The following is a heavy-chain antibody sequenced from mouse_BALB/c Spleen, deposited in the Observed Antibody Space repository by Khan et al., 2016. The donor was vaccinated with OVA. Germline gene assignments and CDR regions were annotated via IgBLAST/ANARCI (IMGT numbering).Heavy chain of an antibody. CDR2: ISSGGSYT. J-gene: IGHJ3*01. CDR1: GFTFSTYG. V-gene: IGHV5-6*01. D-gene: IGHD1-1*01. CDR3: ARLAYYYNSEGFAY. Sequence: EVELVESGGDLVKPGGSLKLSCAASGFTFSTYGMSWVRQSPDKRLEWVATISSGGSYTYYPDNVKGRFTISRDNAKKTLYLQMNSLKSEDIAMYYCARLAYYYNSEGFAYWGQGTLVTVSA.